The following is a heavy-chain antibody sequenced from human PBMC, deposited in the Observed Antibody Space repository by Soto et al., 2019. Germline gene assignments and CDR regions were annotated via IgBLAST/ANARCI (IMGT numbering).Heavy chain of an antibody. V-gene: IGHV1-8*01. Sequence: ASVKVSCKASGYTFPSYDINWVHQATGQGLEGMGWMNPNSGNTGYAQKSQGRVTMTRDTSISTAYMELSSLRSEDTAVYYCARVAVRNDFWSGYYPDYGMDVWGQGTTVTVS. CDR2: MNPNSGNT. CDR1: GYTFPSYD. CDR3: ARVAVRNDFWSGYYPDYGMDV. J-gene: IGHJ6*02. D-gene: IGHD3-3*01.